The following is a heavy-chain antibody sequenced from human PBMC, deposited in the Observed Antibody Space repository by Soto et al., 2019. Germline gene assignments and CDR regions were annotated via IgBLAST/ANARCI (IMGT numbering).Heavy chain of an antibody. V-gene: IGHV3-48*02. D-gene: IGHD3-16*02. J-gene: IGHJ6*02. CDR2: ISSSSSTI. CDR3: ARVKVYDYVWGSDRYTGYYYYDMDV. Sequence: EVQLVESGGGLGQPGGSLRLSCEASGFTFSSYSMSWVRQAPGKGLECVSYISSSSSTIYYADSVKGRFTISRDNAKNSLYRKMNSLRDDDTAVYYSARVKVYDYVWGSDRYTGYYYYDMDVWGQGTTVTVSS. CDR1: GFTFSSYS.